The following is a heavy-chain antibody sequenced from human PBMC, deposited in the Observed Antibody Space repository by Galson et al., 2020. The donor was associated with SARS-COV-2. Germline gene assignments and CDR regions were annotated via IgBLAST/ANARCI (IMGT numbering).Heavy chain of an antibody. J-gene: IGHJ6*02. CDR2: IWYNGSNK. D-gene: IGHD2-2*01. Sequence: TGGSLRLSCAASGFTFSNYGMHWVRQAPGKGLEWVAVIWYNGSNKYYADSVKGRFTISRDNSKNTLYLQMNSLRAEDTAVYYCAGGRPNIVVVPGAINYYYGMDVWGQGTTVTVSS. CDR3: AGGRPNIVVVPGAINYYYGMDV. CDR1: GFTFSNYG. V-gene: IGHV3-33*01.